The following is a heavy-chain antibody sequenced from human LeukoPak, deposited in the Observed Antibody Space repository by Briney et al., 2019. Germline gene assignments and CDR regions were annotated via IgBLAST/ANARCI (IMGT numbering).Heavy chain of an antibody. CDR2: INSGATSE. CDR1: GFIFSNFE. J-gene: IGHJ4*02. V-gene: IGHV3-48*03. Sequence: GGSLRLSCTASGFIFSNFEMNWVRQSPGKGLQWVAYINSGATSEYYADSVKGRFTISRDNAKNSLYLQMDSLGVQDTAIYYCARVICTGGSCFQNDYWGQGTLVTVSS. CDR3: ARVICTGGSCFQNDY. D-gene: IGHD2-8*02.